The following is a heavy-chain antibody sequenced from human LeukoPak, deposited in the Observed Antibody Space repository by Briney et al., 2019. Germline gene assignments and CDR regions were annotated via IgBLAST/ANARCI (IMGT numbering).Heavy chain of an antibody. CDR1: GGSISSGGYS. Sequence: SSETLSFTCTVSGGSISSGGYSWSWIRQHPGKGLEWIGYIYYSGSTYYNPSLKSRVTISVDTSKNQFSLKLSSVTAADTAVYYCARAPLLWFGFEWGQGTLVTVSS. CDR2: IYYSGST. CDR3: ARAPLLWFGFE. D-gene: IGHD3-10*01. V-gene: IGHV4-31*03. J-gene: IGHJ4*02.